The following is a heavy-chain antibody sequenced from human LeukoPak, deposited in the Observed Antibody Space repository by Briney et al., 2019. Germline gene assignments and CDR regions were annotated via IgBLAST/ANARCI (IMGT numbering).Heavy chain of an antibody. CDR2: INPDSGGT. Sequence: ASVKVSCKASGYTFSGYYIHWVRQAPGQGPEWMGWINPDSGGTKYAQKFQGRVTMTRDTSISTAFMEMSRLRSDDTAVYYCARGRGGWSLDYWGQGTLVTVSS. J-gene: IGHJ4*02. CDR3: ARGRGGWSLDY. V-gene: IGHV1-2*02. D-gene: IGHD6-19*01. CDR1: GYTFSGYY.